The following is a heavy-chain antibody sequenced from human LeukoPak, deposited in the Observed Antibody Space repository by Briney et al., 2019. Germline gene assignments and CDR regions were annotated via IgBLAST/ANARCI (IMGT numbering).Heavy chain of an antibody. CDR1: GDSISSSSNY. CDR2: IYYSGKT. Sequence: SETLSLTCTVSGDSISSSSNYWGWLRQPPGKGLEWIGSIYYSGKTYYNPSLKSRVTISVDPSKNQFSLKLSSVTAADTAVYYCARRRQDWNYYYYDMDVWGQGTTVTVSS. J-gene: IGHJ6*02. D-gene: IGHD2-21*01. CDR3: ARRRQDWNYYYYDMDV. V-gene: IGHV4-39*01.